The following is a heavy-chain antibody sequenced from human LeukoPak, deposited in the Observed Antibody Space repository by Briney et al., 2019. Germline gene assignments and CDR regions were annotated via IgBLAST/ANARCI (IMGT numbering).Heavy chain of an antibody. V-gene: IGHV4-38-2*02. D-gene: IGHD6-13*01. Sequence: KPSETLSLTCTVSGGSISNYHWSWIRQPPGKGLECIGSIYHSGSTYYNPSLKSRVTISVDTSKNQFSLKLRSVTAADTAVYYCARAFHSSWYPNWFDPWGQGILVTVSS. CDR1: GGSISNYH. CDR3: ARAFHSSWYPNWFDP. CDR2: IYHSGST. J-gene: IGHJ5*02.